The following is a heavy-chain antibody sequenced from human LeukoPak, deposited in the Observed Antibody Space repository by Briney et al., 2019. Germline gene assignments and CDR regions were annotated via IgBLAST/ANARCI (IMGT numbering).Heavy chain of an antibody. CDR3: ARASLLRFLEWSYYYYGMDV. J-gene: IGHJ6*02. CDR2: INPNSGGT. CDR1: GYTFTGYY. Sequence: ASVKVSCKASGYTFTGYYMHWVRQAPGQGLEWMGWINPNSGGTNYAQKFQGRVTMTRDTSISTAYMELSRLRSDDTAVYYCARASLLRFLEWSYYYYGMDVWGQGTTVTVSS. D-gene: IGHD3-3*01. V-gene: IGHV1-2*02.